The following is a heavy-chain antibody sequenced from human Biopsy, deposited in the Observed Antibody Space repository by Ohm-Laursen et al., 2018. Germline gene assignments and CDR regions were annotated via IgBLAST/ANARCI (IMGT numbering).Heavy chain of an antibody. V-gene: IGHV4-34*01. J-gene: IGHJ6*02. CDR2: INHSGRT. Sequence: TLSLTCAVYGKTFSDYYWSWIRQPPGKGLEWIGQINHSGRTNYNPSLKSRVTISVDTSKNQFSLKVRSVTAADTAVYYCVRGVDYYDPYHYYALDVWGQGTTVTVSS. CDR1: GKTFSDYY. CDR3: VRGVDYYDPYHYYALDV. D-gene: IGHD3-22*01.